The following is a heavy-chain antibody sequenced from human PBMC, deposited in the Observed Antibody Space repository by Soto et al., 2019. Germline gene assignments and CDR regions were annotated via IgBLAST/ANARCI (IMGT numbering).Heavy chain of an antibody. CDR2: ISSSSSYI. Sequence: GGSLRLSCAASGFTFSSYSMNWVRQAPGKGLEWVSSISSSSSYIYYADSVKGRFTISRDNAKNSLYLQMNSLRAEDTAVYYCARDGGVDIVVVPAATTPHSDAFDIWGQGTMVTVSS. V-gene: IGHV3-21*01. D-gene: IGHD2-2*03. J-gene: IGHJ3*02. CDR1: GFTFSSYS. CDR3: ARDGGVDIVVVPAATTPHSDAFDI.